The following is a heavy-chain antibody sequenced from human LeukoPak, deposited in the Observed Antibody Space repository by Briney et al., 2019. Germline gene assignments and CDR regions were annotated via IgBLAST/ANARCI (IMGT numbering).Heavy chain of an antibody. CDR3: VMVRGTYYYYMDV. D-gene: IGHD3-10*01. Sequence: GGFLRLSCAASGFTFSSYAMHWVRQAPGKGLEWVAVILYDGSNKYYADSVKGRFTISRDNSKNTLYLQMNSLRAEDTAVYYCVMVRGTYYYYMDVWGKGTTVTISS. J-gene: IGHJ6*03. CDR1: GFTFSSYA. CDR2: ILYDGSNK. V-gene: IGHV3-30*04.